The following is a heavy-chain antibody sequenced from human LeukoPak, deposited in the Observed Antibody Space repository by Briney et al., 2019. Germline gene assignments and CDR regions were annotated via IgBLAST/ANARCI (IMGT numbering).Heavy chain of an antibody. V-gene: IGHV3-48*03. CDR2: ISNGDDSI. Sequence: GGSLRLSCAASGFTFSSYAMNWVRRAPGKGLEWVSHISNGDDSIYYADSVKGRFTISRDNARNSLYLQMNSLRAEDTAVYYCARHYYDSSGYYKGDYWGQGTLVTVSS. CDR3: ARHYYDSSGYYKGDY. D-gene: IGHD3-22*01. J-gene: IGHJ4*02. CDR1: GFTFSSYA.